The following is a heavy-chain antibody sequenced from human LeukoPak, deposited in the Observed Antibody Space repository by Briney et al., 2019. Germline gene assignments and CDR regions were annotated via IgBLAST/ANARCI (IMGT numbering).Heavy chain of an antibody. CDR1: GCSLSSYY. CDR2: IYYSGST. J-gene: IGHJ6*02. V-gene: IGHV4-59*01. Sequence: SEALSPTRTVSGCSLSSYYWSWLRQPPGKGLEWVGYIYYSGSTNYNPSLKSRVTISVDTSKNQFSLMLSSVTAADTAVYYCARGDVDTAMDYYYGMDVWGQGTTVTVSS. CDR3: ARGDVDTAMDYYYGMDV. D-gene: IGHD5-18*01.